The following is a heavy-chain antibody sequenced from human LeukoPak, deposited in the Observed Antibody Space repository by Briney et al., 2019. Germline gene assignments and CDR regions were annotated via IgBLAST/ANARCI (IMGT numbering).Heavy chain of an antibody. CDR2: MNPNSGNT. J-gene: IGHJ4*02. CDR1: GYTFTSYD. Sequence: ASLKVSCRASGYTFTSYDINWVRQATGQGLEWMGWMNPNSGNTGYAQKFQGRVTMTRNTSISTAYMELSSLRSEDTAVYYCARGRVLRFLEWLRAGYYFDHWGQGTLVTVSS. D-gene: IGHD3-3*01. CDR3: ARGRVLRFLEWLRAGYYFDH. V-gene: IGHV1-8*01.